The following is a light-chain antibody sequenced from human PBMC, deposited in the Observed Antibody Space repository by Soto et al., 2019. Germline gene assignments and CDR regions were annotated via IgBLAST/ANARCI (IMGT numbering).Light chain of an antibody. CDR3: QQYNDWQT. Sequence: EIVMTQSPATLSVSPGERATLSCRASRSVSSNLAWYQQKPGQAPRLLIYGASTRATGIPARFSGGGSGTEFTLTISSLQSEDFAVYYCQQYNDWQTFGQGTKV. J-gene: IGKJ1*01. CDR2: GAS. V-gene: IGKV3-15*01. CDR1: RSVSSN.